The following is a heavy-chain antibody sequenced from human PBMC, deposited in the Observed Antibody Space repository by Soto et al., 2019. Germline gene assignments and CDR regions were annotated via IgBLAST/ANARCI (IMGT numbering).Heavy chain of an antibody. CDR1: GGSFSGYY. Sequence: TSETLSLTCAVYGGSFSGYYWSWIRQPPGKGLEWIGEINHSGSTNYNPSLKSRVTISVDTSKNQFSLKLSSVTAADTAVYYCARETYSYGSGNDYWGQGTLVTVSS. J-gene: IGHJ4*02. V-gene: IGHV4-34*01. D-gene: IGHD3-10*01. CDR2: INHSGST. CDR3: ARETYSYGSGNDY.